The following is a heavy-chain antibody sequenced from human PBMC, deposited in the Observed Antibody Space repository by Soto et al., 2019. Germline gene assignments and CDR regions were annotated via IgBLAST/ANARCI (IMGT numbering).Heavy chain of an antibody. J-gene: IGHJ4*02. V-gene: IGHV4-59*08. CDR2: IYYSGST. CDR1: GGSISSYY. Sequence: PSETLSLTCIVSGGSISSYYWSWIRQPPGKGLEWIGYIYYSGSTNYNPSLKSRVTISVDTSKNQFSLKLSSVTAADTAVYYCARRYGSAIEYWGQGTLVTVSS. D-gene: IGHD1-26*01. CDR3: ARRYGSAIEY.